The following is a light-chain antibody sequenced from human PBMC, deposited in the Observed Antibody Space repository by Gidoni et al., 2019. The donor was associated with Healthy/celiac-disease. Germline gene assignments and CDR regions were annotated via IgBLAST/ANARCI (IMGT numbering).Light chain of an antibody. J-gene: IGKJ1*01. Sequence: DIVMTQSPDSLAVSLGERATINCKSSQSVLYRSNNKNYLAWYQQKPGQPPKLLIYWASTRESGVPDRFSGGGSGTDFTLSISSLQAEDVAVYYCQQYYSTPLTFGQGTKVEIK. V-gene: IGKV4-1*01. CDR1: QSVLYRSNNKNY. CDR3: QQYYSTPLT. CDR2: WAS.